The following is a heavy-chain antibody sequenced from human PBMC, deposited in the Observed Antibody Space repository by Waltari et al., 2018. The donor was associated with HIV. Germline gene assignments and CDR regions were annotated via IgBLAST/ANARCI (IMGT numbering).Heavy chain of an antibody. J-gene: IGHJ4*02. CDR3: ARQTAMVTSYFDY. CDR2: IYYSGGT. V-gene: IGHV4-59*01. Sequence: QVHLQESGPGLVKPSETLSLTCTVSGGSISSYYWSWTRQPHGKGLAWIGYIYYSGGTTYNPSLKRRVTISVDTSKNQFSLKLSSVTAADTAVYYCARQTAMVTSYFDYWGQGTLVTVSS. D-gene: IGHD5-18*01. CDR1: GGSISSYY.